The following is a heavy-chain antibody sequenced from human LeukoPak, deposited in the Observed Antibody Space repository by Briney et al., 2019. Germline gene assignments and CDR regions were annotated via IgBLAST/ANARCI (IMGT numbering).Heavy chain of an antibody. CDR2: IFYSGST. Sequence: PSETLSLTCAVYGGSFSGYYWSWIRQPPGKGLEWIGNIFYSGSTYYSPSLKSRLTLSVDTSKNQFSLNLNSVTAADTAVYYCALWGYFDSSGRHFWGQGTLVTVSS. CDR1: GGSFSGYY. V-gene: IGHV4-34*12. D-gene: IGHD3-22*01. CDR3: ALWGYFDSSGRHF. J-gene: IGHJ4*02.